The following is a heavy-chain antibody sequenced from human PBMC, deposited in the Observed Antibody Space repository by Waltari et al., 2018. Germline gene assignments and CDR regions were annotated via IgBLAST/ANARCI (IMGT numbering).Heavy chain of an antibody. J-gene: IGHJ5*02. V-gene: IGHV3-9*01. Sequence: EVQLVESGGGLVQPGRSLRLSCAASGFTFDDYAMHWVRQAPGKGLEWVSGISWNSGSIGYAESVKGRFTISRDNAKNSLYLQMNSLRAEDTALYYCAKDIYSSGWSNWFDPWGQGTLVTVSS. CDR2: ISWNSGSI. D-gene: IGHD6-19*01. CDR3: AKDIYSSGWSNWFDP. CDR1: GFTFDDYA.